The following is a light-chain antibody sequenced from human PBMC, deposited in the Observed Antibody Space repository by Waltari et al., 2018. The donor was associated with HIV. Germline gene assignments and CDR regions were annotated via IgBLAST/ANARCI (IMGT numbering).Light chain of an antibody. CDR3: QQYDKWPLT. J-gene: IGKJ4*01. V-gene: IGKV3-15*01. CDR1: RNVNNN. Sequence: EIVITPSPATLSVSPGARVTLSCRASRNVNNNVAWYQQKPGQAPRLLIYGASPRATGLPARFSGSGSGKECTLTISSLQSEDFAVYYWQQYDKWPLTFGGGTKVEIK. CDR2: GAS.